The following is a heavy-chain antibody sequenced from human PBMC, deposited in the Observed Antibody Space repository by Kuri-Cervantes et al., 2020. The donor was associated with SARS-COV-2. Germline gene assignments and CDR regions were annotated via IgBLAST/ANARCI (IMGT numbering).Heavy chain of an antibody. CDR2: IRYDGSNK. CDR1: GFTFSSYG. D-gene: IGHD4-17*01. Sequence: GESLKISCAASGFTFSSYGMHWVRQAPGKGLEWVAFIRYDGSNKYYADSVKGRFTISRDNSKKTLYLQMNSLTSEDTALYYCAKDSRGEFAPFYWYLDLWGRGTLVTVSS. V-gene: IGHV3-30*02. CDR3: AKDSRGEFAPFYWYLDL. J-gene: IGHJ2*01.